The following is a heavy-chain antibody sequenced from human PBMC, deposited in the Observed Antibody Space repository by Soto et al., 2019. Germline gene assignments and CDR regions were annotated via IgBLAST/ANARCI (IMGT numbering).Heavy chain of an antibody. J-gene: IGHJ6*02. Sequence: QVQLVESGGGLVKPGGSLRLSCAASGFTFSDYYMTWIRQVPGMGLEWLSYISSGGITIYYADSVKGRFTVSRDNAKNSMYLQMNNLRVEDTAVYYCARDPGIYYGMDVWGQGTTVTVSS. CDR3: ARDPGIYYGMDV. CDR1: GFTFSDYY. CDR2: ISSGGITI. V-gene: IGHV3-11*01.